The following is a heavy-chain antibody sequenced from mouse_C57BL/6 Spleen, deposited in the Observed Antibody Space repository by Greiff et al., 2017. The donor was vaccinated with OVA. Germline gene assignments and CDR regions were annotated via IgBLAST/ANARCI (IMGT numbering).Heavy chain of an antibody. CDR2: INPGSGGT. CDR3: ARGGDAY. CDR1: GYAFTNYL. V-gene: IGHV1-54*01. Sequence: VQLPESGAELVRPGTSVKVSCKASGYAFTNYLIEWVKQRPGQGLEWIGVINPGSGGTNYNEKFKGKATLTADKSSSTSYMQLSSLTSEDSAVYFCARGGDAYWGQGTLVTVSA. J-gene: IGHJ3*01.